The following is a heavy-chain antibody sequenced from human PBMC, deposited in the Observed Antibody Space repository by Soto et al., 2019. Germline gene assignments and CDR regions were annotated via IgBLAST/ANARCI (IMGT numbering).Heavy chain of an antibody. CDR1: GFTFSSYW. D-gene: IGHD4-17*01. CDR3: ASSPPTTVTSYGYFDL. Sequence: EVQLVESGGGLVQPGGSLRLSCAASGFTFSSYWMSWVRKAPGKGLEWVANIKQDGSEKYYVDSVKGRFTISRDNAKNSLYLQMNSLRAVDTAVYYCASSPPTTVTSYGYFDLWGRGTLVTVSS. V-gene: IGHV3-7*01. CDR2: IKQDGSEK. J-gene: IGHJ2*01.